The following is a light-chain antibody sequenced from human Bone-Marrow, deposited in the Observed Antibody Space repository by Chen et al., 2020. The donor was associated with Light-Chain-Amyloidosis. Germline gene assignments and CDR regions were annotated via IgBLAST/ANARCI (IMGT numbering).Light chain of an antibody. V-gene: IGLV3-25*03. Sequence: SYELTQPPSVSVCPRQTPRLTCSGDDLPTKYAYWYQQKPGQAAVLVIHRDTERPLGISERFSGSSSGTTATLTISGVQAEDEADYHCQSADSSGTYEVIFGGGTKLTVL. CDR2: RDT. CDR1: DLPTKY. CDR3: QSADSSGTYEVI. J-gene: IGLJ2*01.